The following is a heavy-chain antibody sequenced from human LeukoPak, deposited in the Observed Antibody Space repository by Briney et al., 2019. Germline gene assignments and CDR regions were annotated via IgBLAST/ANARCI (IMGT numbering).Heavy chain of an antibody. CDR3: ARHRPPRGSFDP. V-gene: IGHV4-59*08. J-gene: IGHJ5*02. D-gene: IGHD5-12*01. CDR2: IYYSGST. Sequence: PSETLSLTCTVSGGSISSYYWSWIRQPPGKGLEWIGYIYYSGSTNYNPSLKSRVTISVDTSKNQFSLKLSSVTAADTAMYYCARHRPPRGSFDPWVQGTLVTVSS. CDR1: GGSISSYY.